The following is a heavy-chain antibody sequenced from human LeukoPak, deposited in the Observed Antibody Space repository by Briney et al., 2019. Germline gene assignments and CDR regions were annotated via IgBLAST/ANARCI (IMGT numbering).Heavy chain of an antibody. CDR2: INSDGSST. CDR3: ARDGSGSYHDAFDI. V-gene: IGHV3-74*01. Sequence: GGSLRLSCAASGFTLSSYSMNWVRQGPGKGLVWVSRINSDGSSTSYADSVKGRFTISRDNAKNTLYLQMNSLRAEDTAVYYCARDGSGSYHDAFDIWGQGTMVTVSS. J-gene: IGHJ3*02. D-gene: IGHD3-10*01. CDR1: GFTLSSYS.